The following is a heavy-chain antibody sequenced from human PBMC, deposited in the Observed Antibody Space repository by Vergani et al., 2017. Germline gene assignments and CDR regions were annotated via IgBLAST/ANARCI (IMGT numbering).Heavy chain of an antibody. D-gene: IGHD1-7*01. J-gene: IGHJ4*02. CDR1: GDSVSSNSAA. CDR3: ASVFDWNYGPTMN. Sequence: QVQLQQSGPGLVKPSQTLSLTCAIPGDSVSSNSAAWNWIRQSPSRGLEWLGRTYYRSKWYNDHAVSVKSRIIINPDTSKNQFSLQLNSVTPEDTAVYYCASVFDWNYGPTMNWGQRTLVTVSS. V-gene: IGHV6-1*01. CDR2: TYYRSKWYN.